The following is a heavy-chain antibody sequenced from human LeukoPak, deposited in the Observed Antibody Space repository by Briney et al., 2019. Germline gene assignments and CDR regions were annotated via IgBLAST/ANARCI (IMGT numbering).Heavy chain of an antibody. Sequence: SVKVSCKASGGTFSNYAISWVRQAPGQGLEWMGGIIPIFGTANYAQKFQGRVTITADESTSTAYMELSSLRSEDTAVYYCASMVRGVIDFDYWGQGTLVTVSS. CDR1: GGTFSNYA. CDR3: ASMVRGVIDFDY. V-gene: IGHV1-69*13. J-gene: IGHJ4*02. CDR2: IIPIFGTA. D-gene: IGHD3-10*01.